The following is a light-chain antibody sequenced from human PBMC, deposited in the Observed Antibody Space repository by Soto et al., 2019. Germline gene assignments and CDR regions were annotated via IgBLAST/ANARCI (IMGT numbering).Light chain of an antibody. Sequence: EIVLTQSPGTLSLSPGERATLSCRASQSASSSYVAWYQQKPGQAPRLLIYGSSSSATDIPDRFSGSGSGTDFSFTISRLEPVALALYYCHEYGSSRTFGQGTMVEIK. V-gene: IGKV3-20*01. CDR2: GSS. CDR1: QSASSSY. J-gene: IGKJ1*01. CDR3: HEYGSSRT.